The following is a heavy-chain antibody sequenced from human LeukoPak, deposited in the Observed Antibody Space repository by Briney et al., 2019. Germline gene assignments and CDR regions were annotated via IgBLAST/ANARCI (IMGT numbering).Heavy chain of an antibody. J-gene: IGHJ4*02. D-gene: IGHD3-22*01. V-gene: IGHV4-59*12. Sequence: SETLSLTCTVSGGSISSYYWSWIRQPPGEGLEWIGYTSYSGSTNYNPSLKSRVTISVDTSKNQFSLKLSSVTAADTAVYYCARGRGYYYDSSGYYYAPYFDYWGQGTLVTVSS. CDR2: TSYSGST. CDR1: GGSISSYY. CDR3: ARGRGYYYDSSGYYYAPYFDY.